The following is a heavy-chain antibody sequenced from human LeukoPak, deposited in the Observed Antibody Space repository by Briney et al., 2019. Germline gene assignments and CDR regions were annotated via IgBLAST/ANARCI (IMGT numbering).Heavy chain of an antibody. CDR2: IYYSGST. CDR1: GGSLSSYY. CDR3: ARVGGWLLPDY. Sequence: SETLSLTCTVSGGSLSSYYWSWIRQPPGKGLEWIGYIYYSGSTNYNPSLKSRVTISVDTSKNQFSLKLSSVTAADTAVYYCARVGGWLLPDYWGQGTLVTVSS. D-gene: IGHD3-22*01. J-gene: IGHJ4*02. V-gene: IGHV4-59*01.